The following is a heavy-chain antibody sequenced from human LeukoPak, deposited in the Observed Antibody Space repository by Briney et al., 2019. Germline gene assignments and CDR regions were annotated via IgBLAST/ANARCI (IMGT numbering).Heavy chain of an antibody. D-gene: IGHD2/OR15-2a*01. V-gene: IGHV1-46*01. J-gene: IGHJ4*02. Sequence: EASVKVSCKASGYTFTNYFMHWVRQAPGQGLEWMGVINPSGGGTTYAQRFQGRVTMTRDTSTSTVHMELSSLRSEDTAVHYCARGQNKCLGHWGQGTLVTVSS. CDR1: GYTFTNYF. CDR2: INPSGGGT. CDR3: ARGQNKCLGH.